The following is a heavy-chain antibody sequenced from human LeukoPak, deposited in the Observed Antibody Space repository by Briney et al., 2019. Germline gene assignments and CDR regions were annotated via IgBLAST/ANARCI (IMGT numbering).Heavy chain of an antibody. D-gene: IGHD5-18*01. CDR2: ISSSGSTI. J-gene: IGHJ4*02. CDR3: ARQKKXLWLRFPLNDY. CDR1: GFTFSDYY. Sequence: GGSLRLSCAASGFTFSDYYMSWIRQAPGKGLEWVSYISSSGSTIYYADSVKGRFTISRDNAKNSLYLQMSSLRAEDTAVYYCARQKKXLWLRFPLNDYWGQGALVTVSS. V-gene: IGHV3-11*04.